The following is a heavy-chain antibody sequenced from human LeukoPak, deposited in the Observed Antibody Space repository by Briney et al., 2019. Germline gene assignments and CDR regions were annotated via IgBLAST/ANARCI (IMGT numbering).Heavy chain of an antibody. D-gene: IGHD3-3*01. Sequence: ASVKVSCKASGYTFTSYGISWVRQAPGQGLEWMGWISAYNGNTNYAQKLQGRVTMTTDTSTSTAYMELRSLRSEDTAVYYCARAHHYDFWSGYYKPLYYFDYWGQGTLVTVSS. CDR1: GYTFTSYG. V-gene: IGHV1-18*01. J-gene: IGHJ4*02. CDR3: ARAHHYDFWSGYYKPLYYFDY. CDR2: ISAYNGNT.